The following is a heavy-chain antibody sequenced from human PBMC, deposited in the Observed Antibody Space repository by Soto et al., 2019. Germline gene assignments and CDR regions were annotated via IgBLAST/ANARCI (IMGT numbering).Heavy chain of an antibody. D-gene: IGHD6-19*01. CDR1: GFTFSSYA. Sequence: EVQLLESGGGLVQPGGSLRLSCAASGFTFSSYAMSWVRQAPGKGLEWVSAISGSGGSTYYADSVKGRFTLSRDNSKNTLYLQMNSLRAEDTDVYYCAKGGAVADPLDYWGQGTLVTVSS. CDR2: ISGSGGST. J-gene: IGHJ4*02. CDR3: AKGGAVADPLDY. V-gene: IGHV3-23*01.